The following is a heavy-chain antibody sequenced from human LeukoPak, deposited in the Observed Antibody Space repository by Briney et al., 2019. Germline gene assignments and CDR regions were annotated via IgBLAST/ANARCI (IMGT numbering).Heavy chain of an antibody. CDR1: GFTFSRNS. CDR2: FDWNGVST. CDR3: AKSGYNRFDY. Sequence: SGGSLRLSCAASGFTFSRNSMNWVRQAPGKGLEWVSRFDWNGVSTSYADSVKGRFTLSRDNSKNTLYLQMNSLRADDTAVYYCAKSGYNRFDYWGQGTLVTVSS. V-gene: IGHV3-23*05. J-gene: IGHJ4*02. D-gene: IGHD5-24*01.